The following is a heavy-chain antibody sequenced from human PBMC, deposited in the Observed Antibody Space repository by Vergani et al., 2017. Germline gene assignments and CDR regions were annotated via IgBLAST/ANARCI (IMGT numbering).Heavy chain of an antibody. CDR1: GGSISSGDYY. CDR3: ARSVGYSSSWCDY. J-gene: IGHJ4*02. V-gene: IGHV4-30-4*08. Sequence: QVQLQESGPGLVKPSQTLSLTCTVSGGSISSGDYYWSWLRQPPGKGLEWIGYIYYSGSTYYNPSLKSRVTISVDTSKNQFSLKLSAVTAADTAVYYCARSVGYSSSWCDYWGQGTLVTVSS. D-gene: IGHD6-13*01. CDR2: IYYSGST.